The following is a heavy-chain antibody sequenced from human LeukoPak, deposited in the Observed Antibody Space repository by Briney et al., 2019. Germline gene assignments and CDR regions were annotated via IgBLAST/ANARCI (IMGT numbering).Heavy chain of an antibody. Sequence: PGGSLRLSCAASGFTFSGYGMHWVRQAPGKGLEWVAVISYDGSNKYYADSVKGRFTISRDNSKNTLYLQMNSLRAEDTAVYYCAKGRSSDYWGQGTLVTVSS. CDR3: AKGRSSDY. J-gene: IGHJ4*02. CDR1: GFTFSGYG. V-gene: IGHV3-30*18. CDR2: ISYDGSNK. D-gene: IGHD6-13*01.